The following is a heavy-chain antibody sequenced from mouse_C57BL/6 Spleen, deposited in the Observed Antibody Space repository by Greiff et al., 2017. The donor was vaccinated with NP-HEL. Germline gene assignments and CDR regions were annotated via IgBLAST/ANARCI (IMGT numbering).Heavy chain of an antibody. CDR3: ARRIYYGSSYPDY. Sequence: VQLQQPGAELVMPGASVKLSCKASGYTFTSYWMHWVKQRPGQGLEWIGEIDPSDSYTNYNQKFKGKSTLTVDKSSSTAYMQLSSLTSEDSAVYYCARRIYYGSSYPDYWGQGTTLTVSS. CDR1: GYTFTSYW. J-gene: IGHJ2*01. V-gene: IGHV1-69*01. D-gene: IGHD1-1*01. CDR2: IDPSDSYT.